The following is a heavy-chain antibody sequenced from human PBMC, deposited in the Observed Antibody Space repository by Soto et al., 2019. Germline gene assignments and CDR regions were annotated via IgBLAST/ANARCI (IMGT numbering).Heavy chain of an antibody. CDR3: AKTYYYGSGSYYYYYYYGMDV. D-gene: IGHD3-10*01. Sequence: GGSLRLSCAASGFTFSSYGMHWVRQAPGKGLEWVAVISYDGSNKYYADSVKGRFTISRDNSKNTLYLQMNSLRAEDTAVYYCAKTYYYGSGSYYYYYYYGMDVWGQGTTVTSP. CDR2: ISYDGSNK. J-gene: IGHJ6*02. V-gene: IGHV3-30*18. CDR1: GFTFSSYG.